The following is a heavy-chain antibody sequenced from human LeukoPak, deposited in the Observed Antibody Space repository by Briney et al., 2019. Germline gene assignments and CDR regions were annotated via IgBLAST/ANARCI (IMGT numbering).Heavy chain of an antibody. CDR2: IWYDGSNK. CDR1: GFTFSSYG. Sequence: GGSLRLSCGASGFTFSSYGMHWVRQAPGKGLEWVAVIWYDGSNKYYADSVKGRFTISRDNSKNTLYLQMNSLRAEDTAVYYCAREYPNYGGHLIDYWGQGTLVTVSS. CDR3: AREYPNYGGHLIDY. D-gene: IGHD4-23*01. V-gene: IGHV3-33*01. J-gene: IGHJ4*02.